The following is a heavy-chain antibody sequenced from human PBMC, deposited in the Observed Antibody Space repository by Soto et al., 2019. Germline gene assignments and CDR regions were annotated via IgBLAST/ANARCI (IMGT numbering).Heavy chain of an antibody. CDR2: ISAFNGKT. CDR1: GFTFTSSA. D-gene: IGHD3-22*01. Sequence: ASVKVSCKASGFTFTSSAMQRVRQARGQGLEWMGWISAFNGKTNYAQNVQGRVTMTTDTSTSTAYVELRSLRSDDTAVYYCARDRVPKSSGFFPFDYWGHGTLVTVSS. V-gene: IGHV1-18*01. J-gene: IGHJ4*01. CDR3: ARDRVPKSSGFFPFDY.